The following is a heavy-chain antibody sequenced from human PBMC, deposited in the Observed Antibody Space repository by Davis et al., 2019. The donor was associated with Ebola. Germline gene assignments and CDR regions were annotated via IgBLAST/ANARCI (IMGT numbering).Heavy chain of an antibody. J-gene: IGHJ3*02. CDR1: GYSFTSYW. V-gene: IGHV5-10-1*01. CDR3: ARHLTYYYDSSGVEGAFDI. Sequence: GESLKISCKGSGYSFTSYWISWVRQMPGKGLEWMGRIDPSDSYTNYSPSFQGHVTISADKSISTAYLQWSSLKASDTAMYYCARHLTYYYDSSGVEGAFDIWGQGTMVTVSS. CDR2: IDPSDSYT. D-gene: IGHD3-22*01.